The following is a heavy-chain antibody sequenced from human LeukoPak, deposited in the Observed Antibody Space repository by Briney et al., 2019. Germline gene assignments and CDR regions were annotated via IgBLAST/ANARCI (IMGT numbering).Heavy chain of an antibody. D-gene: IGHD2-2*01. V-gene: IGHV3-23*01. J-gene: IGHJ6*02. Sequence: PGGSLRLSCAASGFTFSSYVMSWVRQAPGKGLEWVSAISGSGGSTYYADSVEGRFTISRDNSKNTLYLQMNSLRAEDTAVYYCAKDDPPSIVVVPAAIMRLYYYYYGMDVWGQGTTVTVSS. CDR2: ISGSGGST. CDR3: AKDDPPSIVVVPAAIMRLYYYYYGMDV. CDR1: GFTFSSYV.